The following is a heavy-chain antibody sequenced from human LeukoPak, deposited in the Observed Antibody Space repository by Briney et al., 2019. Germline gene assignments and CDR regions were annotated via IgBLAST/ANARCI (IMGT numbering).Heavy chain of an antibody. Sequence: ASVKVSCKDSGYTFTGYYMHWVRQAPGQGLEWMGWINPNSGGTNYAQKFQGRVTMTRDTSISTAYMELSRLRSDDTAVYYCARSEAYYDILTGYYNIDYFDYWGQGTLVTVSS. D-gene: IGHD3-9*01. V-gene: IGHV1-2*02. CDR1: GYTFTGYY. J-gene: IGHJ4*02. CDR2: INPNSGGT. CDR3: ARSEAYYDILTGYYNIDYFDY.